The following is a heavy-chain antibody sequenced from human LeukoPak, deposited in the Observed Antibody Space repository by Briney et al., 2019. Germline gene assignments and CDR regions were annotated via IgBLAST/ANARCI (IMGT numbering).Heavy chain of an antibody. D-gene: IGHD2-2*01. J-gene: IGHJ4*02. Sequence: GGSLGLSCAASGFTFSDYYMNWIRQAPGKGLEWVSYISNSSTTIYYADSVKGRFTLSRDNAKNSLYLQMNSLRADDTAVYYCAREPRYCSSTSCPGASLDYWGQGTLVTVSS. CDR1: GFTFSDYY. V-gene: IGHV3-11*01. CDR3: AREPRYCSSTSCPGASLDY. CDR2: ISNSSTTI.